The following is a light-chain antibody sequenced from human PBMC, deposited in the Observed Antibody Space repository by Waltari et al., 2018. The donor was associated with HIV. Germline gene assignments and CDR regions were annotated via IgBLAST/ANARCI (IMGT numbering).Light chain of an antibody. V-gene: IGLV3-21*04. Sequence: SYVLTQSPSVPVAPGKTARITCGGTNLGSKSVHWYQQKPGQAPVLVIYYDSDRPSGIPERFSGSNSGNTATLTISRVEAGDEADYYCQVWDSSSGVVFGGGTRLTVL. CDR1: NLGSKS. CDR3: QVWDSSSGVV. J-gene: IGLJ2*01. CDR2: YDS.